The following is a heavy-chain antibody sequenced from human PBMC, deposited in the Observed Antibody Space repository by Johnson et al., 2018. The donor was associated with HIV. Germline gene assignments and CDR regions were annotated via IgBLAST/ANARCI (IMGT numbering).Heavy chain of an antibody. Sequence: EVQVVESGGGLVQPGGSLRLSCAASGFTVSSNYMSWVRQAPGKGLEWVANIKQDGSEKYYVDSVKGRFTISRDNSKNTLYLQMNSLRAEDTAVYYCARGKWLDAFDIWGQGTMVTVSS. V-gene: IGHV3-7*01. CDR1: GFTVSSNY. D-gene: IGHD6-19*01. J-gene: IGHJ3*02. CDR2: IKQDGSEK. CDR3: ARGKWLDAFDI.